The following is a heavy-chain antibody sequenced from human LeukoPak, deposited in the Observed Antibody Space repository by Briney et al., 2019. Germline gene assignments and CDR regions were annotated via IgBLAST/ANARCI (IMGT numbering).Heavy chain of an antibody. D-gene: IGHD4-23*01. J-gene: IGHJ4*02. CDR1: GFTFSSYA. CDR3: ARATTVVTIDY. Sequence: GGSLRLSCAASGFTFSSYAMSWVRQAPGKGLEWVSSISSSSSYIYYADSVKGRFTISRDNAKNSLYLQMNSLRAEDTAVYYCARATTVVTIDYWGQGTLVTVSS. CDR2: ISSSSSYI. V-gene: IGHV3-21*01.